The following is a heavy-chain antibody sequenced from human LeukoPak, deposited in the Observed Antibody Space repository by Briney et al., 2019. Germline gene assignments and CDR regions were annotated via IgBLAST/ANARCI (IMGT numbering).Heavy chain of an antibody. D-gene: IGHD3-16*01. V-gene: IGHV1-69*06. CDR1: GGTFSSYA. CDR2: IIPIFGTA. J-gene: IGHJ6*03. Sequence: SVKVSCKASGGTFSSYAISWVRQAPGQGLEWMGGIIPIFGTANYAQKFQGRVTITADKSTGTAYMELSSLRSEDTAVYYCARGGGARSYYYMDVWGKGTTVTVSS. CDR3: ARGGGARSYYYMDV.